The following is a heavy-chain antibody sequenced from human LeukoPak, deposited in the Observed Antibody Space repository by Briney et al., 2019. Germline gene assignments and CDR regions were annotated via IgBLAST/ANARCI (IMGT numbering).Heavy chain of an antibody. J-gene: IGHJ4*02. Sequence: GASVTVSCKASGYTFTSYGISWVRQAPGQGLEWMGWISAYNGNTKYAQKLQGRVTMTTDTSTSTAYMELRSLRSDDTAVYYCARETYGDYTGYWGQGTLVTVSS. CDR1: GYTFTSYG. D-gene: IGHD4-17*01. CDR3: ARETYGDYTGY. CDR2: ISAYNGNT. V-gene: IGHV1-18*01.